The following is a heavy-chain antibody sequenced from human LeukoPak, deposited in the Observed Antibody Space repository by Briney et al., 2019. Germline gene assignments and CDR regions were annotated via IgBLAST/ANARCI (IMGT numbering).Heavy chain of an antibody. Sequence: GGSLRLSCAASGFIFNSYAMHWVRQAPGKGLEWVAAISYDGTNKYYADSVKGRFTISRDNSKNTLFLQMDSLRAEDTAVYYCARAATMIVVGWGAFDIWGQGTMVTVSS. J-gene: IGHJ3*02. CDR2: ISYDGTNK. CDR1: GFIFNSYA. CDR3: ARAATMIVVGWGAFDI. V-gene: IGHV3-30*04. D-gene: IGHD3-22*01.